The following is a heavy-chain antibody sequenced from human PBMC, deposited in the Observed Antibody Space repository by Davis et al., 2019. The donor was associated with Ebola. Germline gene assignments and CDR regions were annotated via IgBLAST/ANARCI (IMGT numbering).Heavy chain of an antibody. CDR3: AKGDYCSSANCDGYYHYSMDV. D-gene: IGHD2-2*01. J-gene: IGHJ6*02. CDR1: GSTISSYA. CDR2: ISGSGGST. Sequence: PAGPLTLSCAVSGSTISSYAMTWVRPPPGNGLARVPGISGSGGSTYYPDSVKGRFTISRDNSKNTLYLQMNSLRAEDTAVYYCAKGDYCSSANCDGYYHYSMDVWGLGTTVTVSS. V-gene: IGHV3-23*01.